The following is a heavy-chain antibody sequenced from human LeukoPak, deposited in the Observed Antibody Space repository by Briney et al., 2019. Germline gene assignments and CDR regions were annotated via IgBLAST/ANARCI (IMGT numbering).Heavy chain of an antibody. V-gene: IGHV1-69*06. CDR3: ARGGSSVLRYFDWLGGINWFDP. CDR1: GGTFSSYA. J-gene: IGHJ5*02. CDR2: ITPIFGTA. D-gene: IGHD3-9*01. Sequence: ASVKVSCKASGGTFSSYAISWVRQAPGQGLEWMGGITPIFGTANYAQKFRGRVTITADKSTSTAYMELSSLRSEDTAVYYCARGGSSVLRYFDWLGGINWFDPWGQGTLVTVSS.